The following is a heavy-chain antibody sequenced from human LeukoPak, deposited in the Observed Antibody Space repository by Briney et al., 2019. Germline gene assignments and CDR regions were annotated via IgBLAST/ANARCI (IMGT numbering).Heavy chain of an antibody. CDR2: VSWNGGSI. CDR3: AKGSDYDFWSGYDY. D-gene: IGHD3-3*01. J-gene: IGHJ4*02. CDR1: GFTFDDYA. V-gene: IGHV3-9*03. Sequence: PGGSLRLSCAASGFTFDDYAMHWVRQAPGKGLEWVSGVSWNGGSIGYSDSVKGRFTISRDNAKNSLYLQMDSLRTEDMALYYCAKGSDYDFWSGYDYWGQGTLVTVSS.